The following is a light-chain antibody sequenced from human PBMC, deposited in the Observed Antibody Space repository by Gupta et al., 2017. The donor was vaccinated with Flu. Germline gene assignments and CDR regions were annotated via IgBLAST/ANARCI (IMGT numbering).Light chain of an antibody. CDR3: QQNYSTPRT. CDR1: QSITTY. J-gene: IGKJ2*01. CDR2: AAS. Sequence: IQMTQSPSSLSASVGDRATITCRASQSITTYLLWYQQKPGKAPKLLIYAASSLQSGVPSRFGGSGSGTDFTLTITNLQPEDFATYYCQQNYSTPRTFGQGTKLEIK. V-gene: IGKV1-39*01.